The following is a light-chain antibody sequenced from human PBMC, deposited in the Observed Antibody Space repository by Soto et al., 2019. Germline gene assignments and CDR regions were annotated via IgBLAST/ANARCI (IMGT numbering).Light chain of an antibody. CDR3: SSYVGSDVFV. V-gene: IGLV2-8*01. CDR2: EVT. CDR1: RRDVGGYNY. Sequence: QSVLTQPPSASGSPGQSVRISCTGTRRDVGGYNYVAWYQQHPGKAPKLMIYEVTKRPSVVPDRFSGSKSGNTAFLTVSGLQPGDEADYYCSSYVGSDVFVFGTGTKLTVL. J-gene: IGLJ1*01.